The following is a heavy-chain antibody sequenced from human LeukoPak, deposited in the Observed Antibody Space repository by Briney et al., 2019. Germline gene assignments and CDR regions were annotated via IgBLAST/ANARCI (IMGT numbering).Heavy chain of an antibody. Sequence: GGSLRLSCAASVFTVSSNYMSWVRQAPGKGLEWVSVIYSGGSTYYADSVKGRFTISRDNSKNTLYLQMNSLRAEDTAVYYCARDGGYSGYDFDYWGQGTLVTVSS. V-gene: IGHV3-53*01. J-gene: IGHJ4*02. CDR3: ARDGGYSGYDFDY. CDR1: VFTVSSNY. D-gene: IGHD5-12*01. CDR2: IYSGGST.